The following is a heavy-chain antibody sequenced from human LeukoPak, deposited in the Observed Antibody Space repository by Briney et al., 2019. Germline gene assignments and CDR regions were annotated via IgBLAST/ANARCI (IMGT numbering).Heavy chain of an antibody. D-gene: IGHD3-10*01. CDR2: IFYSGST. Sequence: KTSETLSLTCTVSGGSISSSSYYWGWIRQPPGKGLEWIGSIFYSGSTFYNPSLKSRVTMSVDTSKNQFSLKLSSVTAADTAVYYCARYVVYGSGKYYFDYWGQGTLVTVSS. J-gene: IGHJ4*02. CDR1: GGSISSSSYY. V-gene: IGHV4-39*01. CDR3: ARYVVYGSGKYYFDY.